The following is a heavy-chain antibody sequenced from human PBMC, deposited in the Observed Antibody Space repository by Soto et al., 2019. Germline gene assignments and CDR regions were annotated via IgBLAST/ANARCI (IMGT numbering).Heavy chain of an antibody. CDR2: IYYSGST. CDR1: GDSISSYY. V-gene: IGHV4-59*08. D-gene: IGHD3-22*01. CDR3: ARHPYYYDSTGYLHWFDP. J-gene: IGHJ5*02. Sequence: PSETLSLTCTVSGDSISSYYWNWIRQPPGKGLEWIGYIYYSGSTTYNPSLKSRVTISVDTSKNQFSLKLSSVTAADTAVYYCARHPYYYDSTGYLHWFDPWGQGTLVTVSS.